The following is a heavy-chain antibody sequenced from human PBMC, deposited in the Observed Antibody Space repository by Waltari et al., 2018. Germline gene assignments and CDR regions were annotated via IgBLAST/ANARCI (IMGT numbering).Heavy chain of an antibody. CDR2: VNHSGST. V-gene: IGHV4-34*01. J-gene: IGHJ5*02. Sequence: QVQLQQWGAGLLKPSETLSLTCAVYGGSFSGYYWSWIRQPPGKGVEWIGEVNHSGSTNYNPSLKSRVTISVDTSKNQFSLKLSSVTAADTAVYYCARAKRFLEWYWGWFDPWGQGTLVTVSS. CDR1: GGSFSGYY. CDR3: ARAKRFLEWYWGWFDP. D-gene: IGHD3-3*01.